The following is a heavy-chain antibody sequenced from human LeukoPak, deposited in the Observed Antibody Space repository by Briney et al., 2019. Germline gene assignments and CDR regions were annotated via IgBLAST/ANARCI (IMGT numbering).Heavy chain of an antibody. V-gene: IGHV4-59*01. J-gene: IGHJ4*02. CDR3: ARGRGGLDTAMVSYYFDY. Sequence: SETLSLTCTVSGGSISGYYWSWIRQPPGKGLEWIGYMYYSGSSNSNPSLKSRVTISVDTSKNQFSLKLSSVTAADTAVYYCARGRGGLDTAMVSYYFDYWGQGTLVTVSS. CDR1: GGSISGYY. CDR2: MYYSGSS. D-gene: IGHD5-18*01.